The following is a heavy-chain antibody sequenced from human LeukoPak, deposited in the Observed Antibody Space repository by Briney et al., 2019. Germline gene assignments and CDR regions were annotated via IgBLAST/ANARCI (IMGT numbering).Heavy chain of an antibody. V-gene: IGHV3-11*01. D-gene: IGHD2-2*01. Sequence: GGSLRLSCAASGFTFSDYYMSWIRQAPGKGLEWVPYISSSGSTIYYADSVKGRFTISRDNAKNSLYLQMNSLRAEGTAVYYCASDAIDAFDIWGQWTMVTVSS. J-gene: IGHJ3*02. CDR3: ASDAIDAFDI. CDR2: ISSSGSTI. CDR1: GFTFSDYY.